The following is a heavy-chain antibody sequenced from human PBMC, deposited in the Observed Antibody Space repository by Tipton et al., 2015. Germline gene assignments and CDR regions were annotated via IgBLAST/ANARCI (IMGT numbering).Heavy chain of an antibody. CDR3: ARVLESYYSDIGGYYPFDY. Sequence: QSGAEVKKPGASVKVSCKASGYTFTSYYIHWVRQAPGQGLEWMGFIYPSGGGTTYAQNFQDRVTMTRDTSTSTVYMELSSLRSEDTAVYYCARVLESYYSDIGGYYPFDYWGQGTLVTVSS. D-gene: IGHD3-22*01. V-gene: IGHV1-46*01. J-gene: IGHJ4*02. CDR2: IYPSGGGT. CDR1: GYTFTSYY.